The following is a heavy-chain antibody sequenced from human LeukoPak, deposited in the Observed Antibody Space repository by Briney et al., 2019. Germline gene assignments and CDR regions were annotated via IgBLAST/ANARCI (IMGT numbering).Heavy chain of an antibody. D-gene: IGHD6-6*01. J-gene: IGHJ3*02. CDR3: ADSSIAARRAAFDI. V-gene: IGHV4-34*01. CDR1: GGSFSGYY. Sequence: PSETLSLTCAVYGGSFSGYYWSWIRQPPGRGLEWTGEINHSGSTNYNPSLKSRVTISVDTSKNQFSLKLSSVTAADTAVYYCADSSIAARRAAFDIWGQGTMVTVSS. CDR2: INHSGST.